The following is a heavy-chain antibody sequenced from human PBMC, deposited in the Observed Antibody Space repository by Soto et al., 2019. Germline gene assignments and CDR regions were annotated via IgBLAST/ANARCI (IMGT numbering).Heavy chain of an antibody. CDR2: IYYSGTT. CDR1: SASSSSSSYT. V-gene: IGHV4-39*01. Sequence: PSENLSLTCTVSSASSSSSSYTWGGIRQPPGKGLEWIGSIYYSGTTYYNPSLNSRVTVSVDTSKNQFSLKVTSVTAADTAVYYCARLHGYCISSSCHGPYDMDVWGQGTTVT. CDR3: ARLHGYCISSSCHGPYDMDV. J-gene: IGHJ6*02. D-gene: IGHD2-2*01.